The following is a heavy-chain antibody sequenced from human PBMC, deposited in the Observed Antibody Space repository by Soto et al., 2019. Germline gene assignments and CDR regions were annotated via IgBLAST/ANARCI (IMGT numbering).Heavy chain of an antibody. Sequence: GGSLRLSCAASRFTFSTFAMSLVRQAPGQGLEWVSVISGSGGFTYYADSVKGRFTISRDNAKNSLYLQMNSLRAEDTAVYYCARDPYYDFWSGYQYGMDVWGQGTTVTVSS. CDR1: RFTFSTFA. V-gene: IGHV3-23*01. J-gene: IGHJ6*02. D-gene: IGHD3-3*01. CDR2: ISGSGGFT. CDR3: ARDPYYDFWSGYQYGMDV.